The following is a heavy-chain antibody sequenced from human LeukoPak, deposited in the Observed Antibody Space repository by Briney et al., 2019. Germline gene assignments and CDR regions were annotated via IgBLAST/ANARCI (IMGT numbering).Heavy chain of an antibody. Sequence: PSETLSLTCTVSGDSISRSHYYWGWIRQPPGKGLEWIGNIYYSGITYYNPSLKSRVTISVDTSRNQFSLKLSSVTAADAAVYYCARSDGVFDAFDIWGQGTMVTVSS. D-gene: IGHD2-8*02. CDR3: ARSDGVFDAFDI. V-gene: IGHV4-39*07. J-gene: IGHJ3*02. CDR1: GDSISRSHYY. CDR2: IYYSGIT.